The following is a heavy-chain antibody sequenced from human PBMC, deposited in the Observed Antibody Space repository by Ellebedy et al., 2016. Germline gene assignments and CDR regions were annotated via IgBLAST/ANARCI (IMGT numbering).Heavy chain of an antibody. Sequence: SETLSLTCAVYGGSFSGYYWSWIRQPPGKGLEWIGEINHSGSTNYNPSLKSRVTISVDTSKNQFSLKLSSVTAADTAVYYCARRELGYDYIWGSDYFDYWGQGTLVTVSS. J-gene: IGHJ4*02. CDR2: INHSGST. V-gene: IGHV4-34*01. CDR3: ARRELGYDYIWGSDYFDY. CDR1: GGSFSGYY. D-gene: IGHD3-16*01.